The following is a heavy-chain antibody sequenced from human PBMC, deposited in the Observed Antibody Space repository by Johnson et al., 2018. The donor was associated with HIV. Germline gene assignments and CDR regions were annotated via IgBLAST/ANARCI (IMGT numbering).Heavy chain of an antibody. Sequence: QVQLVESGGGVVQPGRSLRLSCAASGFTFSSYGMSWVRQAPGRGLEWVSVIYSGGSTYYADSVKGRFTITIDNSKNSLYLQMNSLRAEDTAVYYCASPAAGNGGAFDIWGQGTMVTVSS. CDR2: IYSGGST. CDR3: ASPAAGNGGAFDI. CDR1: GFTFSSYG. J-gene: IGHJ3*02. D-gene: IGHD1-1*01. V-gene: IGHV3-NL1*01.